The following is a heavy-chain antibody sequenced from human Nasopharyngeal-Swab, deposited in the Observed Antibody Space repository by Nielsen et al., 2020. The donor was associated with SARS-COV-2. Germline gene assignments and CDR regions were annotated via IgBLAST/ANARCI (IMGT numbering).Heavy chain of an antibody. D-gene: IGHD3-22*01. Sequence: SGPTLVKPTQTLTLTCTFSGFSLSTSGMCVSWIRQPPGKALEWLALIDWDDDKYYSTSLKTRLTISKDTSKNQVVLTMTNMDPVDTATYYCARWTSDSSGYYYYYYYMDAWGKGPRSPSP. V-gene: IGHV2-70*01. CDR2: IDWDDDK. CDR1: GFSLSTSGMC. CDR3: ARWTSDSSGYYYYYYYMDA. J-gene: IGHJ6*03.